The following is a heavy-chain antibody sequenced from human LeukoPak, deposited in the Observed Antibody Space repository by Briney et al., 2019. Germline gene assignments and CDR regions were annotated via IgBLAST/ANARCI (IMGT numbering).Heavy chain of an antibody. J-gene: IGHJ5*02. CDR2: INPNSGGT. CDR3: ARQSCSGGSCYSGWFDP. V-gene: IGHV1-2*02. D-gene: IGHD2-15*01. Sequence: ASVKVSCKASGYTFTGYYMHWVRQAPGQGREWMGWINPNSGGTNYAQKFQGRVTMTRDTSISTAYMELSRLRSDDTAVYYCARQSCSGGSCYSGWFDPWGQGTLVTVSS. CDR1: GYTFTGYY.